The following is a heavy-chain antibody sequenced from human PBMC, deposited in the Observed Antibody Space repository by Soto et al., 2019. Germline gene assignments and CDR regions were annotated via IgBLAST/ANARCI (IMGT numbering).Heavy chain of an antibody. CDR1: GDSVSSNSAA. Sequence: KQSQTLSLTCAISGDSVSSNSAAWNWIRQSPSRGLEWLGRTYYRSKWYNDYAVSVKSRIIINPDTSKNQVSLQLNSVTPEDTAVYYCVREGISIWDFDYWGQGTLVTVSS. D-gene: IGHD3-16*01. J-gene: IGHJ4*02. CDR3: VREGISIWDFDY. V-gene: IGHV6-1*01. CDR2: TYYRSKWYN.